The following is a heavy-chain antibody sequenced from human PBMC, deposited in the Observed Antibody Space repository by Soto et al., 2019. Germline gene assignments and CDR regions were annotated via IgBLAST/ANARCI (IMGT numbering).Heavy chain of an antibody. Sequence: EVQLLESGGGLVQPGGSLRLSCAASGFTFSSYAMSWVRQAPGKGLEWVSAISGSGDSTYYADSVRGRFTISRDNSQHTQYLQMNSLRSEDTAVYYCAKYRDGAAAGNTKFYGMDVWGQGTKVTVSS. CDR3: AKYRDGAAAGNTKFYGMDV. D-gene: IGHD6-13*01. CDR1: GFTFSSYA. J-gene: IGHJ6*02. V-gene: IGHV3-23*01. CDR2: ISGSGDST.